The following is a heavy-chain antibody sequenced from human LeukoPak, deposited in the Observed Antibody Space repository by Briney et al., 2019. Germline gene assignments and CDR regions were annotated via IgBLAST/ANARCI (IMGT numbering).Heavy chain of an antibody. CDR1: GYSISSGYY. V-gene: IGHV4-38-2*02. CDR2: IYYTGNT. CDR3: ARQTGSGLFILP. J-gene: IGHJ4*02. D-gene: IGHD3/OR15-3a*01. Sequence: SETLSLTCTVSGYSISSGYYWGWIRQPPGMGLEWIGSIYYTGNTYYNASLKSQVSISIDTSKNQFSLKLTSVTAADTAVYYCARQTGSGLFILPGGQGTLVTVSS.